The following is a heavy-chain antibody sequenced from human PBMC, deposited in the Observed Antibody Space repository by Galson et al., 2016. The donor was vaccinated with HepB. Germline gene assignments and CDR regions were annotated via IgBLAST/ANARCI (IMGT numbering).Heavy chain of an antibody. CDR3: AKGTTLQVHFGYFDH. CDR2: ISWNSGSI. CDR1: GFTFDDYA. Sequence: SLRLSCAASGFTFDDYAMHWVRQAPGKGLEWVSGISWNSGSIGYADSVKGRFTISRDNAKNSLYLQMNSLRAEDTAVYYCAKGTTLQVHFGYFDHWGQGTLVTVSS. J-gene: IGHJ4*02. V-gene: IGHV3-9*01. D-gene: IGHD1/OR15-1a*01.